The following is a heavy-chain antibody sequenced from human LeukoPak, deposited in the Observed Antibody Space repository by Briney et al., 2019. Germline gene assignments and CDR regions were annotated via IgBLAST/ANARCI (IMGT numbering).Heavy chain of an antibody. CDR2: ISSSSSYI. V-gene: IGHV3-21*01. CDR1: GFTFSSYS. CDR3: ARGLGPFFDY. Sequence: GGSLRLSCAASGFTFSSYSMNWVRQAPGKGLEWVTSISSSSSYIYYADSVKGRFTISRDNAKNSLYLQMNSLRAEDTAVYYCARGLGPFFDYWGQGTLVTVSS. J-gene: IGHJ4*02.